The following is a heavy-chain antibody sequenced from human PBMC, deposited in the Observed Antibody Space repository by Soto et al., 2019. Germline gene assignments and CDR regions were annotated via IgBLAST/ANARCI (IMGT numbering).Heavy chain of an antibody. J-gene: IGHJ6*02. CDR1: GGSFSGYY. D-gene: IGHD3-3*01. V-gene: IGHV4-34*01. Sequence: NPSETLSLTXAVYGGSFSGYYWSWIRQPPGKGLEWIGEINHSGSTNYNPSLKSRVTISVDTSKNQFSLKLSSVTAADTAVYYCARLVRSGYYPYYYYYGMDVWGQGTTVTSP. CDR3: ARLVRSGYYPYYYYYGMDV. CDR2: INHSGST.